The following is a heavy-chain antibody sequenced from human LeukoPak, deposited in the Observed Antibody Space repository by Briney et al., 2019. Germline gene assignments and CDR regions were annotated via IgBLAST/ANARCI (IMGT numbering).Heavy chain of an antibody. Sequence: SETLSLTCTVSGGSISSGNYYWSWIRQPPGKGLEWIGYIYYSGSTNYNPSLKSRVTISVDTSKNQFSLKLSSVTAADTAVYYCARDTAMKRWGQGTLVTVSS. V-gene: IGHV4-61*01. CDR3: ARDTAMKR. D-gene: IGHD5-18*01. J-gene: IGHJ4*02. CDR1: GGSISSGNYY. CDR2: IYYSGST.